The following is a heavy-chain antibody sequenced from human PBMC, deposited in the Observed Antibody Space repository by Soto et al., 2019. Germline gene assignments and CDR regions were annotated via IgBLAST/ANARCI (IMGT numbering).Heavy chain of an antibody. V-gene: IGHV4-39*01. Sequence: QLQLQESGPGLVKPSETLSLTCTVSSGSISSTIYSWDWIRQPPGKGLEWIGSIFYSGSTYYNPSLKSRVTISVDTSKNQFSLTLTSVTAADTAVYYCARQCRGVTFRWFVPWGQGTLVTVSS. D-gene: IGHD2-15*01. CDR1: SGSISSTIYS. CDR2: IFYSGST. CDR3: ARQCRGVTFRWFVP. J-gene: IGHJ5*02.